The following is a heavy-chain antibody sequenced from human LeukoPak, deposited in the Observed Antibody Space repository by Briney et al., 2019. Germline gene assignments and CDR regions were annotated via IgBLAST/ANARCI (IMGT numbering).Heavy chain of an antibody. J-gene: IGHJ4*02. CDR2: IYYSGST. Sequence: PSETLSLTCTVSGGSISRSSYYWGWIRQPPGKGLEWIGSIYYSGSTYYNPSLKSRVTISVDTSKNQFSLKLTSVTAADTAVYYCARPFRVGSGNYYQFSFDYWGQGTLVTVSS. D-gene: IGHD3-10*01. CDR1: GGSISRSSYY. V-gene: IGHV4-39*01. CDR3: ARPFRVGSGNYYQFSFDY.